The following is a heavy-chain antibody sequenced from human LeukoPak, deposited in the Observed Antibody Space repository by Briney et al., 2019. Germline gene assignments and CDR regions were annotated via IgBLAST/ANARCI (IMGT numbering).Heavy chain of an antibody. V-gene: IGHV5-51*01. J-gene: IGHJ4*02. Sequence: GESLKISCKGSGYSFTSYWIGWVRQMPGKGLEWMGIIYPGGSDTRYSPSFQGQVTISADKSISTAYLQWSSLKASDTAMYYCARHDGKYSSSLGELDYWGQGTLVTVSS. CDR3: ARHDGKYSSSLGELDY. CDR1: GYSFTSYW. D-gene: IGHD6-13*01. CDR2: IYPGGSDT.